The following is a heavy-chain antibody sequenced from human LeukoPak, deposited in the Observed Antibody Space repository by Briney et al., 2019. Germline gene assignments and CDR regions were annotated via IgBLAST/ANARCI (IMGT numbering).Heavy chain of an antibody. CDR3: ARVGGVTTARAFDI. CDR2: INPNSGDT. CDR1: GYAFSGYY. D-gene: IGHD3-10*01. J-gene: IGHJ3*02. V-gene: IGHV1-2*02. Sequence: ASVKVSCKASGYAFSGYYIQWVRQAPGQGLECMGWINPNSGDTKFAQKFQGRVTMTRDTSLSIVYMELTRLRSDDTAVYYCARVGGVTTARAFDIWGQGTNVIVSS.